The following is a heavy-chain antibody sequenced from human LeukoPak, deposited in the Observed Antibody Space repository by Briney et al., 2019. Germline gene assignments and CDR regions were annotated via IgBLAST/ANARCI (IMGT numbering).Heavy chain of an antibody. Sequence: GXSVKVSCKASGYTFTSYGISWVRQAPGQGLEWMGWISAYNGNTNYAQKLQGRVTMTTDTSTSTAYMELRSLRSDDTAVYYCARDNYYDSSGYYQNPNYYYYGMDVWGQGTTVTVSS. CDR1: GYTFTSYG. V-gene: IGHV1-18*01. D-gene: IGHD3-22*01. CDR3: ARDNYYDSSGYYQNPNYYYYGMDV. J-gene: IGHJ6*02. CDR2: ISAYNGNT.